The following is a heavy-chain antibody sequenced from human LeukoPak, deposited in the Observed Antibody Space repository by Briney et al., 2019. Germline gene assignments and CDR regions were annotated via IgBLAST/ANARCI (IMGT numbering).Heavy chain of an antibody. V-gene: IGHV3-23*01. CDR2: ISGSGGST. D-gene: IGHD2/OR15-2a*01. CDR3: AKDLSALVYVSFDP. Sequence: GGSLRLSCAASGFTFSSYAMSWVRQAPGKGLEWVSAISGSGGSTYYADSVKGRFTISRDHSKNTLYLQMNSLRAEDTAVYYCAKDLSALVYVSFDPWGQGTLVTVSS. J-gene: IGHJ5*02. CDR1: GFTFSSYA.